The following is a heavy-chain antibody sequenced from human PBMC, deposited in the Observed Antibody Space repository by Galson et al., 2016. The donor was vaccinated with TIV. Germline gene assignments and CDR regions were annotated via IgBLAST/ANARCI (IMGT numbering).Heavy chain of an antibody. CDR3: AKIGYCSSNTDCYAYDAFHI. D-gene: IGHD2-15*01. Sequence: QSGAEVKKPGESLKISCQASGYSFTTFWIGWVRQMPGKGLEWVGVIYPEDSDTRYSPSFQGQVIMSADKSTATAYLQWSSLRASDTAIYYCAKIGYCSSNTDCYAYDAFHIWGQGTMVTVSS. CDR1: GYSFTTFW. CDR2: IYPEDSDT. V-gene: IGHV5-51*01. J-gene: IGHJ3*02.